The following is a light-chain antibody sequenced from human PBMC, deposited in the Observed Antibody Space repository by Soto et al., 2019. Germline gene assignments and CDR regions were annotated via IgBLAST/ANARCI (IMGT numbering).Light chain of an antibody. CDR1: SSDVGGYDY. CDR2: EVT. CDR3: TSYTSSFTHL. J-gene: IGLJ1*01. V-gene: IGLV2-8*01. Sequence: QSALTQPPSASGSPGQTVTISCTGTSSDVGGYDYVSWYQQHPGEAPKLIIYEVTKRPSGVPDRFSGSKSGNTASLTVSGLQAEDEADYHCTSYTSSFTHLFGTGTKLTVL.